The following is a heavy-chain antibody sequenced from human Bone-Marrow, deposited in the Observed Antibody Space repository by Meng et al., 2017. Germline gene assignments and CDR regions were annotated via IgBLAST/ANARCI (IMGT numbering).Heavy chain of an antibody. V-gene: IGHV3-15*01. Sequence: GESLKISCAASGFTFSNAWMNWVRQAPGKGLEWVGRIKSKTDGGTTDYAAPVKGRFTISRDDSKDTLFLEMNRLKTEDTAVYYCMGGGSGSWDYWGQGTLVTVSS. CDR1: GFTFSNAW. CDR3: MGGGSGSWDY. D-gene: IGHD3-10*01. J-gene: IGHJ4*02. CDR2: IKSKTDGGTT.